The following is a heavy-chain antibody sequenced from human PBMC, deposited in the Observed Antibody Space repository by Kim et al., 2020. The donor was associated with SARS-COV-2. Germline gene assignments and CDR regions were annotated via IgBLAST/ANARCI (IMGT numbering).Heavy chain of an antibody. J-gene: IGHJ6*02. CDR1: GYTFTSYA. Sequence: ASVKVSCKASGYTFTSYAMHWVRQAPGQRLEWMGWINAGNGNTKYSQKFQGRVTITRDTSASTAYMELSSLRSEDTAVYYCAGEGKFGEHYDYYYGMDVWGQGTTVTVSS. CDR3: AGEGKFGEHYDYYYGMDV. CDR2: INAGNGNT. D-gene: IGHD3-10*01. V-gene: IGHV1-3*01.